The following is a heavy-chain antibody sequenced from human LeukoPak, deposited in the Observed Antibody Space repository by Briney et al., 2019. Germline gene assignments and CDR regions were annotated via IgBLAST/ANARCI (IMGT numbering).Heavy chain of an antibody. V-gene: IGHV4-59*01. Sequence: SETLSLTCTVSGDSISLYYWSWIRQPPGKGLEWIGYIYYTGSTKSNPSLKSRVTISVDTSKKQFSLNLSSVTAADTAVYYCARAGWFSTTWHLDYWGQGILVTVSS. CDR1: GDSISLYY. CDR2: IYYTGST. CDR3: ARAGWFSTTWHLDY. D-gene: IGHD6-19*01. J-gene: IGHJ4*02.